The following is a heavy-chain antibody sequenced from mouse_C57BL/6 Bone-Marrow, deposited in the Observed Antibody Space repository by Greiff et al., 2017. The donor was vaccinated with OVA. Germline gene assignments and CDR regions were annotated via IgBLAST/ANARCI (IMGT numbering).Heavy chain of an antibody. V-gene: IGHV1-63*01. CDR3: ARHPWDGYYDY. CDR2: IYPGGGYT. CDR1: GYTFTNYW. D-gene: IGHD2-3*01. Sequence: QVQLKQSGAELVRPGTSVKMSCKASGYTFTNYWIGWAKQRPGHGLEWIGDIYPGGGYTNYNEKFKGKATLTADKSSSTAYMQFSSLTSEDSAIYDCARHPWDGYYDYWGQGTTLTVSS. J-gene: IGHJ2*01.